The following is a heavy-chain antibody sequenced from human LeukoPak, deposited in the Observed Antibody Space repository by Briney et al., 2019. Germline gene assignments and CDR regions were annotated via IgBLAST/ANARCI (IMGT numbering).Heavy chain of an antibody. CDR2: IKQDGSEN. CDR1: GFPFSSYW. V-gene: IGHV3-7*03. J-gene: IGHJ4*02. CDR3: ARDSSPREHDY. D-gene: IGHD1/OR15-1a*01. Sequence: PGGSLRLSCAASGFPFSSYWMSGVRQAPGKGLEWVANIKQDGSENYYVDSVKGRFTISRDNAKNSLYLQMNSLRAEDTAVYYCARDSSPREHDYWGQGTLVTVSS.